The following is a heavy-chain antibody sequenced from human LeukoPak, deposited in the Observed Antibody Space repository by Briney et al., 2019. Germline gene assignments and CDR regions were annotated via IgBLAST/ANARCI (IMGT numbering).Heavy chain of an antibody. CDR3: ARDRDEYSNYLGD. Sequence: ASVKVSCKASGYTFTGYYMHWVRQAPGQGLEWMGWINPNSGGTNYAQKFQGRVTMTRDTSISTAYMELSRLRSDDTAVYYCARDRDEYSNYLGDWGQGTLVTVSS. V-gene: IGHV1-2*02. J-gene: IGHJ4*02. D-gene: IGHD4-11*01. CDR1: GYTFTGYY. CDR2: INPNSGGT.